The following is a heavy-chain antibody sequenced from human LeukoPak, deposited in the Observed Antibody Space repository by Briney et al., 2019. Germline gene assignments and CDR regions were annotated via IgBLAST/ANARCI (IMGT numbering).Heavy chain of an antibody. D-gene: IGHD3-9*01. Sequence: SETLSLTCAVYGGSFSGYYWSWIRQPPGKGLEWIGEINHSGSTNYNPSLKSRVTISVDTSKNQFSLKLSSVTAADTAVYYCARAHWKGSRYFDWLYYFDYWGQGTLVTVSS. J-gene: IGHJ4*02. CDR3: ARAHWKGSRYFDWLYYFDY. CDR2: INHSGST. CDR1: GGSFSGYY. V-gene: IGHV4-34*01.